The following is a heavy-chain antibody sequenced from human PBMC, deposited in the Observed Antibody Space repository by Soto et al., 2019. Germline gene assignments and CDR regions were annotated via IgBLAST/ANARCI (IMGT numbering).Heavy chain of an antibody. CDR2: ISGSGGST. J-gene: IGHJ4*02. V-gene: IGHV3-23*01. CDR1: GFTFSSYA. D-gene: IGHD3-10*01. CDR3: AKDVEGFINVLHD. Sequence: HPGGSLRLSCAASGFTFSSYAMSWVRQAPGKGLEWVSGISGSGGSTKHADSVKGRLTISRDNSKNTLYLQMNSLRAEDTAVYYCAKDVEGFINVLHDWGQGTQVTVSS.